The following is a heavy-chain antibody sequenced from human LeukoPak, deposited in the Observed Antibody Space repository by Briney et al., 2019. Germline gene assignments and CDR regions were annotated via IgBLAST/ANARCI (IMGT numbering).Heavy chain of an antibody. D-gene: IGHD6-19*01. V-gene: IGHV1-69*02. Sequence: ASVKVSCKASGYRFTSYYMHWVRQAPGQGLEWMGRIIPILGIANYAQKFQGRVTITADKSTSTAYMELSSLRSEDTAVYYCARPSYSSGPGWFHWYFDLWGRGTLVTVSS. CDR3: ARPSYSSGPGWFHWYFDL. CDR2: IIPILGIA. J-gene: IGHJ2*01. CDR1: GYRFTSYY.